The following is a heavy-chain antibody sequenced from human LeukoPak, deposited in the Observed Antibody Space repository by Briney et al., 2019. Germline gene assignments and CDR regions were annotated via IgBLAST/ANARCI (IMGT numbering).Heavy chain of an antibody. CDR2: ISAYNGDT. Sequence: ASVKVSCKASGYTFTTYGFSWVRQAPRQGLEWMGWISAYNGDTNYAQKLQGRLTLTTDTSTTTAYMELRSLRSDDTAVYYCARDHSSSGQLFDYWGQGTLVTVSS. CDR3: ARDHSSSGQLFDY. V-gene: IGHV1-18*01. J-gene: IGHJ4*02. CDR1: GYTFTTYG. D-gene: IGHD6-13*01.